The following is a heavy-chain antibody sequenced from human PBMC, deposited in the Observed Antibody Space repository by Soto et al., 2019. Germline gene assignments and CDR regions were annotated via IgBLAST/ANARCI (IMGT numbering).Heavy chain of an antibody. D-gene: IGHD3-10*01. J-gene: IGHJ4*02. Sequence: GASVKVSCKASGYTFTSYGISWVRQAPGQGLEWMGWISAYNGNTNYAQKLQGRVTMTTDTSTSTAYMELRSLRSDDTAVYYCARDTDSLYYYGSGPDYWGQGTLVTVSS. CDR1: GYTFTSYG. CDR2: ISAYNGNT. V-gene: IGHV1-18*01. CDR3: ARDTDSLYYYGSGPDY.